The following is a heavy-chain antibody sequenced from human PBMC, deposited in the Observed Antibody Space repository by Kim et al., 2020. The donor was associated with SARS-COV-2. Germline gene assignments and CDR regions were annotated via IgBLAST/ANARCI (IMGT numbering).Heavy chain of an antibody. J-gene: IGHJ5*02. V-gene: IGHV3-23*01. D-gene: IGHD2-2*01. CDR3: AKPPPDIVVVPAATNWVDP. Sequence: GGSLRLSCAASGFTFSSYAMSWVRQAPGKGLEWVSAISGSGGSTYYADSVKGRFTISRDNSKNTLYLQMNSLRAEDTAVYYCAKPPPDIVVVPAATNWVDPWGEGDLVTVSS. CDR1: GFTFSSYA. CDR2: ISGSGGST.